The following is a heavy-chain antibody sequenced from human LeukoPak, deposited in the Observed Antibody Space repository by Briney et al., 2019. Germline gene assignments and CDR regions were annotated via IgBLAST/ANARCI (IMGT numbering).Heavy chain of an antibody. J-gene: IGHJ3*02. D-gene: IGHD1-26*01. CDR3: AKTLRELSGGAFDI. CDR2: IRYDGSNK. CDR1: GFTFSSYG. V-gene: IGHV3-30*02. Sequence: GGSLRLSCAASGFTFSSYGMHWVGQAPGKGLEWVAFIRYDGSNKYYADSVKGRFTISRDNSKNTLYLQMNSLRAEDTAVYYCAKTLRELSGGAFDIWGQGTMVTDSS.